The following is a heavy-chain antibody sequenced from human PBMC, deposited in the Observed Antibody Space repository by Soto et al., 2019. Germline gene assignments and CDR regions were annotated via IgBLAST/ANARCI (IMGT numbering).Heavy chain of an antibody. D-gene: IGHD5-12*01. CDR1: GGTFSNYA. CDR3: AVVSVDIVPTGMKPFDP. Sequence: QVQLVQSGAEVKKPGSSVKVSCKASGGTFSNYAISWVRQAPGQGLEWMGGIIPIFGTANYAQKFQGRVTITADESTSTAYMELSSLRSEDTAIYYCAVVSVDIVPTGMKPFDPWGQGTLVTVSS. J-gene: IGHJ5*02. CDR2: IIPIFGTA. V-gene: IGHV1-69*12.